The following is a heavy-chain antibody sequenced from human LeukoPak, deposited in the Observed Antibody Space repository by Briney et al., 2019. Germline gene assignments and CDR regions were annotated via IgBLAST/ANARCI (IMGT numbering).Heavy chain of an antibody. CDR3: VRGPYGSGISNWFDP. CDR2: IYYSGST. CDR1: GGSISSYY. J-gene: IGHJ5*02. V-gene: IGHV4-59*01. D-gene: IGHD3-10*01. Sequence: SETLSLTCTVSGGSISSYYGSWIRQPPGKGLEWIGYIYYSGSTNYNPSLKSRVTLSVDTSTNKFSLKLNYVTAADTAVYYCVRGPYGSGISNWFDPWGQGTLVIVSS.